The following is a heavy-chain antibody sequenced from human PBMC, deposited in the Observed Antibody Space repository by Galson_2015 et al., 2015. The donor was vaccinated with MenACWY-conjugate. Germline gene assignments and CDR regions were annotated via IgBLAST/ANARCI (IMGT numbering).Heavy chain of an antibody. CDR3: ARQGLATPPLDY. Sequence: QSGAEVKKPGESLKISCKGSGYTFTSYWIGWVRQMPGKGLEWMGIIYPGDSDTRYTPSFQGHVTISADKSLNTAYLQWGSLEASDPPSYYFARQGLATPPLDYWVRGTLFTVSS. CDR1: GYTFTSYW. CDR2: IYPGDSDT. J-gene: IGHJ4*02. V-gene: IGHV5-51*01.